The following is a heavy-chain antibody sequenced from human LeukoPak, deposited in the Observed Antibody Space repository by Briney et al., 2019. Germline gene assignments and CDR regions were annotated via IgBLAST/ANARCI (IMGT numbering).Heavy chain of an antibody. CDR3: ARGRAGNYYNHNDY. Sequence: GRSLRLSCAASRFTFSNYGMHWVRQAPGKGLEWVAFISYDGRDTYYPDSVKGRFTISRDNAKNTLYLQMNSLRAEDTAVYYCARGRAGNYYNHNDYWGQGTLVTVSS. CDR2: ISYDGRDT. J-gene: IGHJ4*01. V-gene: IGHV3-30*03. D-gene: IGHD3-10*01. CDR1: RFTFSNYG.